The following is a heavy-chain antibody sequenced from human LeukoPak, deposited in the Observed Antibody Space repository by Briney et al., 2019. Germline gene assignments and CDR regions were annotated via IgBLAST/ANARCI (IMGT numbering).Heavy chain of an antibody. J-gene: IGHJ4*02. CDR3: ARGEYCGGDCYSGSFDY. Sequence: KPGGSLRLSCAASGFTFSTYGMNWVRQAPGKGLEWVSSISSGSSYINYADSLKGRFTISRDNAKNSLYLQMNSLIAEDTTVYYCARGEYCGGDCYSGSFDYWGQGTLVTVSS. V-gene: IGHV3-21*01. CDR2: ISSGSSYI. D-gene: IGHD2-21*02. CDR1: GFTFSTYG.